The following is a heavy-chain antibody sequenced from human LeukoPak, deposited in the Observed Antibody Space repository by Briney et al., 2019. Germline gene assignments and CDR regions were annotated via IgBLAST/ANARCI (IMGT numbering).Heavy chain of an antibody. CDR2: ISTSSNTI. CDR3: ATDRSSIAVRPH. J-gene: IGHJ4*02. V-gene: IGHV3-48*04. D-gene: IGHD6-6*01. CDR1: GFTFSSFA. Sequence: GGSLRLSCAASGFTFSSFAMNWVRQAPGKGLEWVSYISTSSNTIHYADSVKGRFTISRDNAKNTLYLQMNSLRAEDTAVYYCATDRSSIAVRPHWGQGTLVTVSS.